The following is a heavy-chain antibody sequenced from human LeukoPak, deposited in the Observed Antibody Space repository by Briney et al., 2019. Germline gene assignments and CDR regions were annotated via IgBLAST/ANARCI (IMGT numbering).Heavy chain of an antibody. V-gene: IGHV3-48*02. CDR3: AIQIPPIAVAGPDY. Sequence: GGSLRLSCAASGFTLSISGMNWVRQAPGKGLEWVSYISSSSSNINYADSVKGRFTISRDNAKNSLYLQMNSLRDEDTAVYYCAIQIPPIAVAGPDYWGQGTLVTVPS. CDR1: GFTLSISG. J-gene: IGHJ4*02. CDR2: ISSSSSNI. D-gene: IGHD6-19*01.